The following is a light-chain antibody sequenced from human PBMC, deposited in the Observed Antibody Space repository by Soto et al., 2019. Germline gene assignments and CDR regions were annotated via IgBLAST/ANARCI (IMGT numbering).Light chain of an antibody. Sequence: ETVLTQSPATLSLSPGERATLSCRASQSVDIYLAWYQQKPGQAPRLLISDASNRAAGIPARFSGSGSGTDFTLTIGSLEPEDFAVYYCQHRKSWPPITFGQGTLLEIK. CDR1: QSVDIY. CDR2: DAS. J-gene: IGKJ5*01. CDR3: QHRKSWPPIT. V-gene: IGKV3-11*01.